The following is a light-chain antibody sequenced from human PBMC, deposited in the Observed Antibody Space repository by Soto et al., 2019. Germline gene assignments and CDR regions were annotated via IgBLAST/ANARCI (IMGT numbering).Light chain of an antibody. Sequence: QSALTQPASVSGSPGQSITISCTGTSSDVGVYNYVSWYQQHPGKAPKLMINDVSNRPSGVSTRFSGSKSGNTASLTISGLQAEDEADYYCSSYTSSSTRVFGGGTKVTVL. J-gene: IGLJ3*02. CDR2: DVS. CDR3: SSYTSSSTRV. V-gene: IGLV2-14*01. CDR1: SSDVGVYNY.